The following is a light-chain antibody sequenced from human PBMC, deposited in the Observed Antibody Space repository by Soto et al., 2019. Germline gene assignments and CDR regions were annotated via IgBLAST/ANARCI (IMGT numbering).Light chain of an antibody. Sequence: SVLTQPASVSGSPGQSITISCTGTSSDVGGYNYVSWYQQHPGKAPKLMIYEVSNRPSGVSNRFSGSKSGNTASLTISGLQAEDEADYYCSSYTSSSTLNCVFGTGTKVTVL. CDR3: SSYTSSSTLNCV. CDR2: EVS. V-gene: IGLV2-14*01. J-gene: IGLJ1*01. CDR1: SSDVGGYNY.